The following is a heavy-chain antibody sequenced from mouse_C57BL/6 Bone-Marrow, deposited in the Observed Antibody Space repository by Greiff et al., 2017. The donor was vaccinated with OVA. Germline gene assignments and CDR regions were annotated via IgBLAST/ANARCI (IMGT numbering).Heavy chain of an antibody. D-gene: IGHD1-2*01. J-gene: IGHJ4*01. CDR3: ARLDYYGTTYAMDY. V-gene: IGHV1-61*01. Sequence: VQLQQPGAELVRPGSSVKLSCKASGYTFTSYWMAWVKQRPGQGLEWIGNIYPSDSETHYNQKFKDKATLTVDKSSSTAYMQLSSLTSEDSAVYYCARLDYYGTTYAMDYWGQGTSVTVSA. CDR2: IYPSDSET. CDR1: GYTFTSYW.